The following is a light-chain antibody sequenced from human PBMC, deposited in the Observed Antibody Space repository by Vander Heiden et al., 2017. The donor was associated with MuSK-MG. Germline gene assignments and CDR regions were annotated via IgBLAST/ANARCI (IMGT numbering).Light chain of an antibody. Sequence: QSALTQPASVSGSPGESIPISCTGTSSDVGGYNYVSWYQQHPGKAPKLMIYDVSNRPSGVSSRFSGSKSGNTASLTISGLQAEDEADYYCSSYTSSSTFPYVFGTGTKVTVL. CDR2: DVS. CDR1: SSDVGGYNY. V-gene: IGLV2-14*03. CDR3: SSYTSSSTFPYV. J-gene: IGLJ1*01.